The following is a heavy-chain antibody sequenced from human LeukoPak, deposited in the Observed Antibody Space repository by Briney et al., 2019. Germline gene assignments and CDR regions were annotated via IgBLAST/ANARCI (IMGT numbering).Heavy chain of an antibody. J-gene: IGHJ4*02. Sequence: PEGSLRLSCAASGFTFSSYAMHWVRQAPGKGLEWVAVISYDGSNKYYADSVKGRFTISRDDAKNSLYLQMNSLRGEDTAVYYCVRGSAPERGLDYWGQGIRVTVSS. V-gene: IGHV3-30-3*01. D-gene: IGHD6-25*01. CDR2: ISYDGSNK. CDR1: GFTFSSYA. CDR3: VRGSAPERGLDY.